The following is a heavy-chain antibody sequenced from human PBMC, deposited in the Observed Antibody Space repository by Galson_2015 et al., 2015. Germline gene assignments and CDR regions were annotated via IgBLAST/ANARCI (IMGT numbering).Heavy chain of an antibody. CDR2: IIPIFGIA. CDR1: GGTFSSYA. J-gene: IGHJ2*01. Sequence: SVKVSCKASGGTFSSYAISWVRQAPGQGLEWMGGIIPIFGIANYAQKFQGRVTITADKSTSTAYMELSSLRSEDTAVYYCARDGGDYDWYFDLWGRGTLVTVSS. V-gene: IGHV1-69*10. CDR3: ARDGGDYDWYFDL. D-gene: IGHD4-17*01.